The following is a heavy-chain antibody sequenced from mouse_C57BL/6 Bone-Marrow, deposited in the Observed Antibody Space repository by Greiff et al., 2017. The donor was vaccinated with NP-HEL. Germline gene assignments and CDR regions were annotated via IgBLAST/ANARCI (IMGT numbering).Heavy chain of an antibody. Sequence: VHVKQSVAELVRPGASVKLSCTASGFNIKNTYMHWVKQRPEQGLEWIGRIDPANGNTKYAPKFQGKATITADTSSNTAYLQLSSLTSEDTAIYYCARIYYGNPYYFDYWGQGTTLTVSS. CDR3: ARIYYGNPYYFDY. D-gene: IGHD1-1*01. V-gene: IGHV14-3*01. CDR1: GFNIKNTY. J-gene: IGHJ2*01. CDR2: IDPANGNT.